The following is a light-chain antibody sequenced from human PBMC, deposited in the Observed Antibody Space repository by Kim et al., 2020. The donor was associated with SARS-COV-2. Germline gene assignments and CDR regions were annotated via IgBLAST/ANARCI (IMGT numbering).Light chain of an antibody. J-gene: IGKJ5*01. CDR3: LQHNTYPTT. Sequence: ASVGDRVTISCRASQDIRNDLGWYQQSPGRAPQRLIYGASSLPSGVPSRFSGSGSGTEFTRPTHSLQPEDFVTYFGLQHNTYPTTFGQGTRLEIK. CDR2: GAS. CDR1: QDIRND. V-gene: IGKV1-17*01.